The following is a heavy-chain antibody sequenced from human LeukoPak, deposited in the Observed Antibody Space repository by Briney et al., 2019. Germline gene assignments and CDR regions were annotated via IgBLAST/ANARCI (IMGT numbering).Heavy chain of an antibody. Sequence: GGSLRLSCAASGFTFSSYWMSWVRQAPGKGLEWVANIKQDGSEKYYVDSVKGRFTISRDNAKNSLFLQMNSLRAEDTAVYYCATDRATQYFDYWGQGTLVSVSS. D-gene: IGHD2-15*01. V-gene: IGHV3-7*01. CDR1: GFTFSSYW. J-gene: IGHJ4*02. CDR3: ATDRATQYFDY. CDR2: IKQDGSEK.